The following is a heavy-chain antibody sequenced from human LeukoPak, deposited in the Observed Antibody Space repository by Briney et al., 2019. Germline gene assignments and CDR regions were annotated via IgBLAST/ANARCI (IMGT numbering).Heavy chain of an antibody. CDR3: AREGSYSNYVDY. V-gene: IGHV3-66*02. CDR1: GFTVSSNY. D-gene: IGHD4-11*01. J-gene: IGHJ4*02. CDR2: IYSGGST. Sequence: AGGSLRLSCAASGFTVSSNYMSWVRQAPGKGLEWVSVIYSGGSTYYADSVKGRFTISRDNSKNTLYLQMNSLRAEDTAVYYCAREGSYSNYVDYWGQGTLVTVSS.